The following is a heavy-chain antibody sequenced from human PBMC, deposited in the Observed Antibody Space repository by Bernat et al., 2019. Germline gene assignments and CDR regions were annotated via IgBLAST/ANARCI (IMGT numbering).Heavy chain of an antibody. J-gene: IGHJ4*02. CDR2: INPYGGST. CDR1: GYTFSSYY. CDR3: ARAEYGDSPFDY. D-gene: IGHD4-17*01. Sequence: QVQLVQSGAEVKKPGASVKVSCKTSGYTFSSYYMHWVRHAPGQGLEWLGIINPYGGSTSYAQKFQGRVTMTRDTSTSTVYMDLSSLRSDDTAVYFCARAEYGDSPFDYWGQVTQVTVSS. V-gene: IGHV1-46*01.